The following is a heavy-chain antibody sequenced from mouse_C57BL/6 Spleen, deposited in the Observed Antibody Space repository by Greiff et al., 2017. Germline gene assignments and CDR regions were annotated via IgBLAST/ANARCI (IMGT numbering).Heavy chain of an antibody. CDR2: LDPSDSYT. Sequence: QVQLQQPGAELVMPGASVKLSCKASGYTFTSYWMHWVKQRPGQGLEWIGELDPSDSYTNYNQKFKGKSTLTVDKSSSTAYMQLSSLTSEDAAVYYCARFGNYVGYFDYWGQGTTLTVSS. D-gene: IGHD2-1*01. V-gene: IGHV1-69*01. CDR1: GYTFTSYW. CDR3: ARFGNYVGYFDY. J-gene: IGHJ2*01.